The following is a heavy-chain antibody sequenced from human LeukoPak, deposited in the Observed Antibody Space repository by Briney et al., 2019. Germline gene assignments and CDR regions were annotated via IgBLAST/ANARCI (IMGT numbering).Heavy chain of an antibody. CDR3: ARDGPLFGVATYFDY. D-gene: IGHD3-3*01. CDR1: GFTFSSYG. J-gene: IGHJ4*02. CDR2: IRYDGSNK. Sequence: GSLRLSCAASGFTFSSYGMHWVRQAPGKGLEWVAFIRYDGSNKYYADSVKGRFTISRDNSKNTLYLQMNSLRAEDTAVYYCARDGPLFGVATYFDYWGQGTLVTVSS. V-gene: IGHV3-30*02.